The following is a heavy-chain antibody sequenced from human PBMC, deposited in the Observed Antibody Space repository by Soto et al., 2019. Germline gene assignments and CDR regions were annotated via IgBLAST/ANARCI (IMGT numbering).Heavy chain of an antibody. CDR1: GFIFSSYA. D-gene: IGHD1-20*01. Sequence: GGSLRLSCAASGFIFSSYAMSWVRQAPGKGLEWVSYIGIGSSTKYYADSVKGRFTISRDNAKNSLYLQMNSLRAEDTAVYYFARKTITGYPPYYYHAMDVWGQGTTVTVSS. J-gene: IGHJ6*02. V-gene: IGHV3-48*01. CDR3: ARKTITGYPPYYYHAMDV. CDR2: IGIGSSTK.